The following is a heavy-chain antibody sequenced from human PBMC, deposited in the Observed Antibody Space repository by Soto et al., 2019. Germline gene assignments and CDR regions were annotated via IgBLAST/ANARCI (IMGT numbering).Heavy chain of an antibody. J-gene: IGHJ4*02. Sequence: GGSLRLSCTASGFTFGDYAMSWVRQAPGKGLEWVGFIRSKAYGGTTEYAASVKGRFTISRDDSKSIAYLQMNSLKTEDTAVYYCTRAITMIVYRFDYWGQGTLVTVSS. CDR3: TRAITMIVYRFDY. V-gene: IGHV3-49*04. CDR1: GFTFGDYA. CDR2: IRSKAYGGTT. D-gene: IGHD3-22*01.